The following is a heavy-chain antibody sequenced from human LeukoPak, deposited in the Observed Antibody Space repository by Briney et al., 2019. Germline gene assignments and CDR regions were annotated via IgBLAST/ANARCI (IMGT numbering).Heavy chain of an antibody. CDR2: IYYSGST. V-gene: IGHV4-30-4*01. D-gene: IGHD4-17*01. J-gene: IGHJ3*02. CDR3: ARETVTKAISAFDI. CDR1: GGSISSGDYY. Sequence: TSETLSLTCTVSGGSISSGDYYWSWIRQPTGKGLEWIGYIYYSGSTYYNPSLKSRVTISVDTSKNQFSLKLSSVTAADTAVYYCARETVTKAISAFDIWGQGTMVTVSS.